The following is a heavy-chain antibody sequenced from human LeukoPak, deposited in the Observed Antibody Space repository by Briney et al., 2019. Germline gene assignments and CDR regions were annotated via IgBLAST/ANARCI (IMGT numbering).Heavy chain of an antibody. Sequence: GGSLRLSCAASGFTFSSYGMHWVRQAPGKGLEWVAVIWYDGSNKYYADSVKGRFTISRDNSKNTLYLQMNSLRAEDTAVYYCARGRVKNDYGDYIDYWGQGTMVTVSS. CDR2: IWYDGSNK. CDR3: ARGRVKNDYGDYIDY. CDR1: GFTFSSYG. V-gene: IGHV3-33*01. J-gene: IGHJ4*02. D-gene: IGHD4-17*01.